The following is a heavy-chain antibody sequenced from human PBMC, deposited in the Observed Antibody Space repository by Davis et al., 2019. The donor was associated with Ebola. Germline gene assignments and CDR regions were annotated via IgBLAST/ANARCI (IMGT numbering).Heavy chain of an antibody. CDR1: GGSISSNNW. CDR2: IYHSGCT. CDR3: ARVDYQGWFDP. J-gene: IGHJ5*02. D-gene: IGHD4/OR15-4a*01. Sequence: LETLSLTCAVSGGSISSNNWWSWVRQPPGKGLEWIGEIYHSGCTNYNPSLKSRVTISVDKSKNQFSLKLSSVTAADTAVYYCARVDYQGWFDPWGQGTLVTVSS. V-gene: IGHV4-4*02.